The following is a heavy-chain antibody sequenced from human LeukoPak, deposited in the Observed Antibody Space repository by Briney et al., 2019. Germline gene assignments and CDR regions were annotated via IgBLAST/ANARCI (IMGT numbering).Heavy chain of an antibody. D-gene: IGHD3-10*01. Sequence: GGSPRLSCAASGFTFSTYAMSWVRQAPGKGLEWVSAISGSGGSTYYADSVKGRFTISRDNSKNTLYLQMNSLRGDDTAVYYCAKAHGSGSSYYYYYGMDVWGQGTTVTVSS. CDR2: ISGSGGST. CDR1: GFTFSTYA. CDR3: AKAHGSGSSYYYYYGMDV. V-gene: IGHV3-23*01. J-gene: IGHJ6*02.